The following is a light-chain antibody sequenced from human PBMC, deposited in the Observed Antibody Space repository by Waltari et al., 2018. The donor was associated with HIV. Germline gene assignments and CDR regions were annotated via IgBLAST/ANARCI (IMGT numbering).Light chain of an antibody. CDR1: ALAKQY. V-gene: IGLV3-25*03. Sequence: SFELTQPPSVSVSPGQTARITCPGDALAKQYTYWYQQKPGQAPVVVIYKDTERPSGMPERFSGSSSGTTVTLTISGVQSEDEADYYCQSADTGGTRVFGPGTKVTVL. CDR3: QSADTGGTRV. J-gene: IGLJ1*01. CDR2: KDT.